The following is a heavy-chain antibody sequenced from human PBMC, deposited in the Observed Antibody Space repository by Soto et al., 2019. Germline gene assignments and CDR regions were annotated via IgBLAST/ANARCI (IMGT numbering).Heavy chain of an antibody. CDR2: IYHSGST. V-gene: IGHV4-30-2*01. CDR1: GGSISSGGYS. D-gene: IGHD2-2*01. J-gene: IGHJ4*02. CDR3: ARVRYCSSTSCYAFDY. Sequence: SETLSLTCAVSGGSISSGGYSWSWIRQPPGKGLEWIGYIYHSGSTYYNPSLKSRVTISVDRSKNQFSLKLSSVTAADTAVYYCARVRYCSSTSCYAFDYWGQGTLVTVSS.